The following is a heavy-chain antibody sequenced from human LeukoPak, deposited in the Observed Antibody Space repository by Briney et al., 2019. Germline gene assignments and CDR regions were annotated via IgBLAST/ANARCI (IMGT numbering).Heavy chain of an antibody. Sequence: PGGSLRLSCAASGFTFSSYAMHWVRQAPGKGLEYVSAISGNGGSTYYASSVKGRFTISRDNSKNTLYLQMGSLRAEDMAVYYCARAGYSSAWYAEYFQHWGQGTLVTVSS. V-gene: IGHV3-64*01. CDR2: ISGNGGST. D-gene: IGHD6-19*01. CDR3: ARAGYSSAWYAEYFQH. CDR1: GFTFSSYA. J-gene: IGHJ1*01.